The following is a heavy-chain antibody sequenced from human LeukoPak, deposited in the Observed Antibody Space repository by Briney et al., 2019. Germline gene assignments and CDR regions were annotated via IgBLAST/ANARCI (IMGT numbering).Heavy chain of an antibody. J-gene: IGHJ6*03. CDR3: AKGGEMIHFYYMDV. D-gene: IGHD3-22*01. Sequence: GGSLRLSCAASGFTFSSYAMRWVRQDPGKGLEWVSAISGSGGATYYAESVKGRFTVSRDNSNNTVFLQMNSLGAGDTAVYFCAKGGEMIHFYYMDVWGKGTTVTVSS. CDR2: ISGSGGAT. CDR1: GFTFSSYA. V-gene: IGHV3-23*01.